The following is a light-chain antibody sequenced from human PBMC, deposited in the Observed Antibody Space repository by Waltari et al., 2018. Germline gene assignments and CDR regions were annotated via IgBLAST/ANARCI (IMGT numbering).Light chain of an antibody. J-gene: IGKJ5*01. V-gene: IGKV2-30*01. CDR3: MQATHWPVT. CDR1: QSLVYTDGISY. CDR2: KVS. Sequence: DVGLTQSPLSLPVTLGQPASISCRSSQSLVYTDGISYLNWFHPRPGQAQRRLIYKVSNRDSGAPDRFSGSGSGTDFTLMISSVEADDVGVYFCMQATHWPVTFGQGTRLEIK.